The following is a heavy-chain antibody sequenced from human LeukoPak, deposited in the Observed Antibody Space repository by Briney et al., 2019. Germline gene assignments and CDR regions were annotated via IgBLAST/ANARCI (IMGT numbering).Heavy chain of an antibody. CDR3: ARGGGANYYYYYYMDV. Sequence: GGSLRLSCAASGFTFSSYSMNWVRQAPGKGLEWVSYISSSSSTIYYADSVKGRFTISRDNAKNSLYLQMNSLRAEDTAVYYCARGGGANYYYYYYMDVWGKGTTVTISS. V-gene: IGHV3-48*01. J-gene: IGHJ6*03. D-gene: IGHD1-26*01. CDR1: GFTFSSYS. CDR2: ISSSSSTI.